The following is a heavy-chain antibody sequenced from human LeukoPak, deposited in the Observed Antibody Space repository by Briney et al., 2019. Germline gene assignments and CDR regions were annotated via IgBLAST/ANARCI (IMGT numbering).Heavy chain of an antibody. D-gene: IGHD6-25*01. CDR3: ARDLTATGDAFDI. CDR2: ISYDGSDE. CDR1: GFTFSNYG. Sequence: GGSLRLSCAASGFTFSNYGMHWVRQAPGKGLEWVAVISYDGSDEYYADSVKGRFTISRDNSKNTLHLQMNSLRAEDTAVYYCARDLTATGDAFDIWGQGTMVTVSS. J-gene: IGHJ3*02. V-gene: IGHV3-30*03.